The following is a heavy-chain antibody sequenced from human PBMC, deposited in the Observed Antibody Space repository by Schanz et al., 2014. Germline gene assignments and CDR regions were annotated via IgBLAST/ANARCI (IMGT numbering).Heavy chain of an antibody. CDR3: ARDAADFYDILTEEDY. CDR2: ISVYTGNT. J-gene: IGHJ4*02. V-gene: IGHV1-18*01. D-gene: IGHD3-9*01. CDR1: GYTFTSYG. Sequence: QVQLVQSGAEVKKPGASVKVSCKASGYTFTSYGISWVRQAPGQGLEWMGWISVYTGNTKYGQKVQGRVTMTADTSTNTAYMELRSLRSDDTAVYYCARDAADFYDILTEEDYWGQGTLVNVSS.